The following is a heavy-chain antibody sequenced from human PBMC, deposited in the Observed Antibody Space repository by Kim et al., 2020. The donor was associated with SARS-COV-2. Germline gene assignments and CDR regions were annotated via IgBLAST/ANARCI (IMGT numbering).Heavy chain of an antibody. Sequence: GGSLRLSCAASGFTFSSYAMSWVRQAPGKGLEWVSAISGSGGSTYYADSVKGRFTISRDNSKNTLYLQMNSLRAEDTAVYYCAKDGLWFGDRYYYGMDVWGQGTTVTVSS. CDR3: AKDGLWFGDRYYYGMDV. CDR1: GFTFSSYA. J-gene: IGHJ6*02. V-gene: IGHV3-23*01. CDR2: ISGSGGST. D-gene: IGHD3-10*01.